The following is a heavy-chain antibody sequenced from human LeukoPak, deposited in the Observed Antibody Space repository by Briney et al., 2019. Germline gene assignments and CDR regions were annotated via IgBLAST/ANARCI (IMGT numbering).Heavy chain of an antibody. CDR3: ARFSMVRGVMNY. V-gene: IGHV1-3*01. Sequence: ASVKVSCKASGYTFTSYAMHWVRQAPGQSLEWMGWINAGNGNTKYSQKFQGRVTITRDTSASTAYMELSSLRSEDTAVYYCARFSMVRGVMNYWGQGTLVTVSS. D-gene: IGHD3-10*01. J-gene: IGHJ4*02. CDR2: INAGNGNT. CDR1: GYTFTSYA.